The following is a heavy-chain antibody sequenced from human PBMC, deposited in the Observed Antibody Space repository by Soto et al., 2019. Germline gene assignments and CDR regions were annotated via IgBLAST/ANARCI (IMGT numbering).Heavy chain of an antibody. J-gene: IGHJ4*02. Sequence: SETLSLTCAVSGGAISGRSSYWGLIRQPPGKGLEYIGSIYSGGSAYYNPSLKSRVTLSVDATQNQFSLRLTSVTAAVTAVYYCARRHSATWLFDYWGLGTLVTVSS. CDR3: ARRHSATWLFDY. D-gene: IGHD3-9*01. CDR2: IYSGGSA. V-gene: IGHV4-39*01. CDR1: GGAISGRSSY.